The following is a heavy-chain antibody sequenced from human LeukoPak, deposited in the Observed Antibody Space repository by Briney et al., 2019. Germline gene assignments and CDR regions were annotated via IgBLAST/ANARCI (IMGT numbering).Heavy chain of an antibody. Sequence: SETLSLTCTVSGGSISSTNYYWGWIRQPPGKGLEWIGTIYYTGTTYYNPSLTSRVTISVDTSKNQFSLKLSSVTAADTAVYYCARLPSRQLYYYMDVWGKGTTVTVSS. CDR2: IYYTGTT. CDR1: GGSISSTNYY. D-gene: IGHD6-13*01. J-gene: IGHJ6*03. CDR3: ARLPSRQLYYYMDV. V-gene: IGHV4-39*07.